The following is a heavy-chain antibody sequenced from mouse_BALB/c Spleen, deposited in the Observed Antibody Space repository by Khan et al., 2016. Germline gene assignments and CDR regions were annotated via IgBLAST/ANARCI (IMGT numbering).Heavy chain of an antibody. CDR2: IWSDGST. D-gene: IGHD2-2*01. Sequence: QMQLEESGPGLVAPSQSLSITCTISGFSLTSYGVHWVRQPPGKGLEWLVVIWSDGSTTYNSALKSRLSISKDNSKSQVFLKMNSLQTDDTAMYYCARPDRYGYGAMDYWGQGTSVTVSS. CDR3: ARPDRYGYGAMDY. V-gene: IGHV2-6-1*01. J-gene: IGHJ4*01. CDR1: GFSLTSYG.